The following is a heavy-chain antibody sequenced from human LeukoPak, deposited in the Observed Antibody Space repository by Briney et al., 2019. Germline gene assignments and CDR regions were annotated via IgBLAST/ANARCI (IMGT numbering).Heavy chain of an antibody. V-gene: IGHV3-7*01. D-gene: IGHD2-2*01. CDR2: IKQDGSEK. J-gene: IGHJ3*02. CDR3: ARACSSTSCQNDDAFDI. CDR1: GFTFSSYW. Sequence: PGGSLRLSCAASGFTFSSYWMSWVRQAPGKGLEWVANIKQDGSEKYYVDSVKGRFTISRDNAKNSLYLQMNSLRAEDTAVYYCARACSSTSCQNDDAFDIWGQGTMVTVSS.